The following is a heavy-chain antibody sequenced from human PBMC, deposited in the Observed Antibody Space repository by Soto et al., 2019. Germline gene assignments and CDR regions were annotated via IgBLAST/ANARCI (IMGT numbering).Heavy chain of an antibody. V-gene: IGHV3-21*01. Sequence: EVQLVESGGGLVKPGGSLRLSCAASGFTFSTYSMNWVRQAPGKGLEWVSSISSSGTYIYYADSVKGRFTISRDNAKXXXXXXXXXXXXXXXXXXXXARDLPNLPGEALWGQGTLVTVSS. J-gene: IGHJ4*02. CDR2: ISSSGTYI. CDR1: GFTFSTYS. D-gene: IGHD3-16*01. CDR3: ARDLPNLPGEAL.